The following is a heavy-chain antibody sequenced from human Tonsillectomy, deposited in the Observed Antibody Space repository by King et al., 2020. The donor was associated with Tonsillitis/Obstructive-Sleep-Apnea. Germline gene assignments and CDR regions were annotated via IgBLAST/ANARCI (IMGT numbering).Heavy chain of an antibody. D-gene: IGHD3-10*01. V-gene: IGHV3-30*07. CDR2: ISDDGRNK. CDR3: ARGPNYGSGIYFDY. CDR1: GFTFSSYA. J-gene: IGHJ4*02. Sequence: VQLVESGGGVVQPGRYLRLSCAASGFTFSSYAMHWVRQAPGKGLERVAVISDDGRNKYYADSVKGRFTISRDNSNNPLYLQMNSLRAEDTAVYYCARGPNYGSGIYFDYWGQGTLVTVSS.